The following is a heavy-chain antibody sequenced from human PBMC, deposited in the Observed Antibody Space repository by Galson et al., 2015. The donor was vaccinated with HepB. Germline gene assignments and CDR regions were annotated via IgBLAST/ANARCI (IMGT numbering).Heavy chain of an antibody. Sequence: SVKVSCKASRGTFNVYAISWVRQAPGQGLEWMGGIIPMFGAATYAQKFQGRVTISADKSTTTAYLEFSSLRSEDTAVYYCATSAGHSTDPYYMNFWGEGTTVTV. V-gene: IGHV1-69*06. J-gene: IGHJ6*03. CDR3: ATSAGHSTDPYYMNF. CDR2: IIPMFGAA. D-gene: IGHD5-18*01. CDR1: RGTFNVYA.